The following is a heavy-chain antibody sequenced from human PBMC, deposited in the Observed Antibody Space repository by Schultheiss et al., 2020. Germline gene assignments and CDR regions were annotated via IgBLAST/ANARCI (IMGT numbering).Heavy chain of an antibody. CDR2: ISWNSGSI. J-gene: IGHJ4*02. CDR1: GFTFDDYA. CDR3: AKQEDGWGYFDY. Sequence: GGSLRLSCAASGFTFDDYAMHWVRQAPGKGLEWVSGISWNSGSIGYADSVKGRFTISRDNAKNSLYLQMNSLRAEDTAVYYCAKQEDGWGYFDYWGQGTLVTGSS. D-gene: IGHD1-26*01. V-gene: IGHV3-9*01.